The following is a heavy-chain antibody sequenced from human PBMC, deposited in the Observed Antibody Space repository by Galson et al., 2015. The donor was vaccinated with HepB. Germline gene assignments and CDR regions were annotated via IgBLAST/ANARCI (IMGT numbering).Heavy chain of an antibody. Sequence: SVKVSCKASGYTFTSYAMHWVRQAPGQRLEWMGWINAGNGNTKYSQKFQGRVTITRDTSASTAYMELSSLRSEDTAVYYCARDPTVAGYYYYGMDDWGQGTTVTVSS. CDR2: INAGNGNT. CDR3: ARDPTVAGYYYYGMDD. J-gene: IGHJ6*02. D-gene: IGHD6-19*01. V-gene: IGHV1-3*01. CDR1: GYTFTSYA.